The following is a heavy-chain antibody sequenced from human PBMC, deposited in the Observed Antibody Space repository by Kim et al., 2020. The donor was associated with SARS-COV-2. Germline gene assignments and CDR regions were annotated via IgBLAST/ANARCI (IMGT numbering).Heavy chain of an antibody. Sequence: SETLSLTCTVSGGSISSSSYYWGWIRQPPGKGLEWIGSIYYSGSTYYNPSLKSRVTISVDTSKNQFSLKLSSVTAADTAVYYCARLFLYSSGWYPFDYWGQGTLVTVSS. CDR1: GGSISSSSYY. D-gene: IGHD6-19*01. J-gene: IGHJ4*02. CDR2: IYYSGST. CDR3: ARLFLYSSGWYPFDY. V-gene: IGHV4-39*01.